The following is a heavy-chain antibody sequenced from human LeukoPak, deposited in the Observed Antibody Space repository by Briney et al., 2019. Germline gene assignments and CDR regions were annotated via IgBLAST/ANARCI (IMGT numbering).Heavy chain of an antibody. CDR1: GGSISSGGYY. J-gene: IGHJ5*02. CDR2: IYYSGST. CDR3: AVLWGSGWFDP. D-gene: IGHD3-16*01. Sequence: PSETLSLTCTVSGGSISSGGYYWSWIRQHPGKGLEWIGYIYYSGSTYHNPSLKSRVTISVDTSKNQFSLKLSSVTAADTAVYYCAVLWGSGWFDPWGQGTLVTVSS. V-gene: IGHV4-31*03.